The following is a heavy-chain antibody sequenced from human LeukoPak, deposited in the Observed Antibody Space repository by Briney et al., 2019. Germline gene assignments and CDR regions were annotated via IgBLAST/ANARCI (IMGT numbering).Heavy chain of an antibody. CDR1: GGSFSGYY. CDR3: ARDLGDEVVTATYAFDI. V-gene: IGHV4-34*01. J-gene: IGHJ3*02. CDR2: INHSGST. D-gene: IGHD2-21*02. Sequence: SETLSLTCAVYGGSFSGYYWSWIRQPPGKGLEWIGEINHSGSTNYNPSLKSRVTISVDTSKNQFSLKLSSVTAADTAVYYCARDLGDEVVTATYAFDIWGQGTMVTVSS.